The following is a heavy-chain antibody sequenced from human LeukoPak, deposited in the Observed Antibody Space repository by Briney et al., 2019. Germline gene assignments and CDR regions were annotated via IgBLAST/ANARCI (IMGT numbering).Heavy chain of an antibody. J-gene: IGHJ2*01. D-gene: IGHD3-10*01. Sequence: PGGSLRLSCAASGFTFSSYGMHWVRQAPGKGLEWVAVISYDGSNKYYADSVKGRFTISRDNSKNTLYLQMNSLRAEGTAVYYGYVLLWFGELPLDLWGRGTLVTVSS. CDR2: ISYDGSNK. V-gene: IGHV3-30*03. CDR1: GFTFSSYG. CDR3: YVLLWFGELPLDL.